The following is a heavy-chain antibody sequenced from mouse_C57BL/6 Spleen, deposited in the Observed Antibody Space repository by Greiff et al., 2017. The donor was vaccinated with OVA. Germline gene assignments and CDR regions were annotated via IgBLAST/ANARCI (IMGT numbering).Heavy chain of an antibody. D-gene: IGHD3-3*01. Sequence: EVKLMESGGDLVKPGGSLKLSCAASGFTFSSYGMSWVRQTPDKRLEWVATISSGGSYTYYPDSVKGRFTISRDNAKNTLYLQMSSLKSEDTAMYYWARRGGTGGYFDVWGTGTTVTVSS. J-gene: IGHJ1*03. CDR1: GFTFSSYG. CDR3: ARRGGTGGYFDV. V-gene: IGHV5-6*01. CDR2: ISSGGSYT.